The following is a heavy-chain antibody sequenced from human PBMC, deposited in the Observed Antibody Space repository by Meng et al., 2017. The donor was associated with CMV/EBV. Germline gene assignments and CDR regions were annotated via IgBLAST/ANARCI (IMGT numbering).Heavy chain of an antibody. CDR2: IRRKAYSYAR. CDR1: GFAFRCSA. D-gene: IGHD6-6*01. CDR3: TRRGYSSSSNFDY. V-gene: IGHV3-73*01. Sequence: SGFAFRCSAMHWVRRAARRGLGRVGRIRRKAYSYARGYGTSMKGRFTIYRDDSKNTAYLEMNSLKTEDTAVYYCTRRGYSSSSNFDYWGQGTLVTVSS. J-gene: IGHJ4*02.